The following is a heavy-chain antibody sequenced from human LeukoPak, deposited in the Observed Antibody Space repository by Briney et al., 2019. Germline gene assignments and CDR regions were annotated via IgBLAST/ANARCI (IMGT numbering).Heavy chain of an antibody. J-gene: IGHJ4*02. CDR1: GFTFNFHG. D-gene: IGHD5-24*01. Sequence: GGSLRLSCAAAGFTFNFHGMSWVRQAPGKGLEWVSGVSGSGRSTYYADSVKGRFTISRDNSKNTLYLQMNSLRGDDTAVYYCAKDMELATGSFDYWGQGTLVTVSS. CDR3: AKDMELATGSFDY. V-gene: IGHV3-23*01. CDR2: VSGSGRST.